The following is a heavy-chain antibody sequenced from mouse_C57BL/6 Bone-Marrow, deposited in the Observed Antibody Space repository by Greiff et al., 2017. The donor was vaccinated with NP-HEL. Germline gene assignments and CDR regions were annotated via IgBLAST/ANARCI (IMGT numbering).Heavy chain of an antibody. CDR2: IDPNSGGT. CDR3: AIYDYDGWFAY. CDR1: GYTFTSYW. J-gene: IGHJ3*01. V-gene: IGHV1-72*01. Sequence: QVQLQQPGAELVKPGASVKLSCKASGYTFTSYWMHWVKQRPGRGLEWIGRIDPNSGGTTYNEKFKSKATLTVDKPSSTAYMQLSSLTSEDSAVYYCAIYDYDGWFAYWGQGTLVTVSA. D-gene: IGHD2-4*01.